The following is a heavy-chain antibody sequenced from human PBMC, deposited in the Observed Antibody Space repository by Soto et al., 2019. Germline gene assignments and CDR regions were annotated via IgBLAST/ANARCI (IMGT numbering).Heavy chain of an antibody. CDR1: GFAVSSNF. Sequence: EVQLVESGGGLVQPVGSLRLSCAASGFAVSSNFMSWVRQAPGKGLEWVSVIYSGGSTYYADSVKGRFTISRDNSENTLYLQMNSLRAEDTAIYYCARATMIGLLSSWGQGTLVTVSS. V-gene: IGHV3-66*01. CDR2: IYSGGST. D-gene: IGHD3-22*01. CDR3: ARATMIGLLSS. J-gene: IGHJ5*02.